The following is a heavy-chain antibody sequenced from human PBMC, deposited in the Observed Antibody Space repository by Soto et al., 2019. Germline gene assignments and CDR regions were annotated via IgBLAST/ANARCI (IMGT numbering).Heavy chain of an antibody. V-gene: IGHV4-34*01. CDR1: GGSFSGYY. Sequence: PSETLSLTCAVYGGSFSGYYWSWIRQPPGKGLEWIGEINHSGSTNYNPSLKSRVTISVDTSKNQFSLKLSSVTAADTAVYYCARGRTGYSYGFRASENWFDPWGQGTLVTVSS. CDR3: ARGRTGYSYGFRASENWFDP. J-gene: IGHJ5*02. CDR2: INHSGST. D-gene: IGHD5-18*01.